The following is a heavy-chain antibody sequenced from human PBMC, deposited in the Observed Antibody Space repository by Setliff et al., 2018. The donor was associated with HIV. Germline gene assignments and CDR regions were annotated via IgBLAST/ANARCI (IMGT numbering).Heavy chain of an antibody. D-gene: IGHD6-19*01. J-gene: IGHJ3*02. V-gene: IGHV1-18*01. Sequence: ASVKVSCKASGYTFTIYGITWVRQAPGQGLEWMGWISGYNGKTNYAQKYQDRVTMTTNISTSMAYVEVRGLTSDDTAVYYCARRVIAVPGTDDAFDIWGQGTMVTVS. CDR1: GYTFTIYG. CDR3: ARRVIAVPGTDDAFDI. CDR2: ISGYNGKT.